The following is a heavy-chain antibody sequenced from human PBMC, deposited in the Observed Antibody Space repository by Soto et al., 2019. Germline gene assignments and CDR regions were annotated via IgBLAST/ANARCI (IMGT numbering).Heavy chain of an antibody. CDR1: GFTFSSYA. CDR2: ISGSGDST. Sequence: EVQLLESGGGLVQPGGSLRLSCAASGFTFSSYAMSWVRQAPGKGLEWVSGISGSGDSTYYADSVKGRFTISRDNSKNTLYLQMNSLRAEDTAVYYCAKGVQGIAVAGTGYFQHCGQGTLVTVSS. D-gene: IGHD6-19*01. CDR3: AKGVQGIAVAGTGYFQH. V-gene: IGHV3-23*01. J-gene: IGHJ1*01.